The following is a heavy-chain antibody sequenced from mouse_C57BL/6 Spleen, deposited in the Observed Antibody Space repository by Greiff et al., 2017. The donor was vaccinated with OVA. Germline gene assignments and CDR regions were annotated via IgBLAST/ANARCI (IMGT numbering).Heavy chain of an antibody. CDR2: IYPGDGDT. J-gene: IGHJ1*03. V-gene: IGHV1-82*01. D-gene: IGHD1-1*01. Sequence: QVQLQQSGPELVKPGASVKISCKASGYAFSSSWMNWVKQRPGKGLEWIGRIYPGDGDTNYNGKFKGKATLTADKSSSTAYMQLSSLTSEDSAVYFCAREEDYYGSYWYFDVWGTGTTVTVSS. CDR1: GYAFSSSW. CDR3: AREEDYYGSYWYFDV.